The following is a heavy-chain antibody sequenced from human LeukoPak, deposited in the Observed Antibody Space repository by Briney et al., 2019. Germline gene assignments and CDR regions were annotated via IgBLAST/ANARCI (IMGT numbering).Heavy chain of an antibody. CDR1: VFTFSSYW. CDR3: ARYFPSIAAAGKIFDY. CDR2: IKQDGSEK. V-gene: IGHV3-7*01. D-gene: IGHD6-13*01. J-gene: IGHJ4*02. Sequence: PGGSLRLSCAASVFTFSSYWMSWVRQAPGKGLEWVANIKQDGSEKYYVDSVKGRFTISRDNAKNSLYLQMNSLRAEDTAVYYLARYFPSIAAAGKIFDYWGQGTLVTVSS.